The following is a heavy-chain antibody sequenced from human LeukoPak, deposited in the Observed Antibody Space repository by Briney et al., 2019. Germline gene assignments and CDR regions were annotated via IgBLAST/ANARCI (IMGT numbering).Heavy chain of an antibody. J-gene: IGHJ4*02. V-gene: IGHV3-23*01. D-gene: IGHD3-3*01. Sequence: GGSLRLSCAASGFTFSSYWMSWVRQAPGKGLEWVSAISGSGGSTYYADSVKGRFTISRDNSKNTLYLQMNSLRAEDTAVYYCAKDLGYDFWSGYFNWGQGTLVTVSS. CDR2: ISGSGGST. CDR1: GFTFSSYW. CDR3: AKDLGYDFWSGYFN.